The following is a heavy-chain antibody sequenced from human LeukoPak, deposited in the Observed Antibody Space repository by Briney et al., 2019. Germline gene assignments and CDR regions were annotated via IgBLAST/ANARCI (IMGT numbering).Heavy chain of an antibody. J-gene: IGHJ4*01. V-gene: IGHV1-3*01. Sequence: ASVKVSCKASGYIFTKYVVHWVRQAPGQRPEWMGWIKAGNGDTKYSQNFQDRLTITRDTSASTVYMELSSLTSEDTTLYYCARDDCGDTCYPGGYWGQGTLVTVSS. D-gene: IGHD2-21*01. CDR3: ARDDCGDTCYPGGY. CDR1: GYIFTKYV. CDR2: IKAGNGDT.